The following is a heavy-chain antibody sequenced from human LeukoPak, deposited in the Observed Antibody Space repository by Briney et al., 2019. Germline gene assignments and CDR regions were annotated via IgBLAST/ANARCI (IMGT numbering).Heavy chain of an antibody. Sequence: GRSLRLSCAASGFTFSSYGMHWVRQAPGKGLEWVAVIWYDGNNKYYADSVKGRFTISRDNSKNTLFLQMNSLRAEDTAVYFCAKVPISYSSGLFDYWGQGTLVTVSS. CDR3: AKVPISYSSGLFDY. J-gene: IGHJ4*02. CDR1: GFTFSSYG. CDR2: IWYDGNNK. V-gene: IGHV3-33*06. D-gene: IGHD6-19*01.